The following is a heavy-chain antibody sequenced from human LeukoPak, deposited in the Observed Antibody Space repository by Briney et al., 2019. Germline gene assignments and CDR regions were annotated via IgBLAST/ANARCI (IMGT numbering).Heavy chain of an antibody. CDR1: GFTFSNNW. CDR3: ARDLGGGDAFDI. D-gene: IGHD3-16*01. J-gene: IGHJ3*02. CDR2: IYSDGSTT. V-gene: IGHV3-74*01. Sequence: PGGSLRLSCAASGFTFSNNWMHWVRQPPGKGLEWVSRIYSDGSTTRYADSVKDRFTIARDNAKNTLFLQMNSLRAGDTAVYYCARDLGGGDAFDIWGQGTMVTVSS.